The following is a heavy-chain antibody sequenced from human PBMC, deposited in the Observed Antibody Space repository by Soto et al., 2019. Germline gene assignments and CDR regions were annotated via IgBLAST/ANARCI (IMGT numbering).Heavy chain of an antibody. D-gene: IGHD7-27*01. Sequence: SETLSLTCAVSGGSISSGGYSWSWIRQPPGKGLEWIGYIYHSGSTYYNPSLKGRVTISVDRSKNQFSLKLSSVTAADTAAYYCARGKTGDWDYYYGMDVWGQGTTVTVSS. J-gene: IGHJ6*02. CDR2: IYHSGST. CDR3: ARGKTGDWDYYYGMDV. CDR1: GGSISSGGYS. V-gene: IGHV4-30-2*01.